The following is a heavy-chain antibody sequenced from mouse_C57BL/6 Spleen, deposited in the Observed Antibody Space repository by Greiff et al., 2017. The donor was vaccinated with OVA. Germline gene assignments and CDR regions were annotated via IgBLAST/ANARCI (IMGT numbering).Heavy chain of an antibody. CDR1: GYTFTSYW. V-gene: IGHV1-50*01. J-gene: IGHJ2*01. CDR2: IDVSDSYT. CDR3: ARLEGSSYY. D-gene: IGHD1-1*01. Sequence: VQLQQPGAELVKPGASGKLSCKASGYTFTSYWMQWVKQRPGQGLEWIGEIDVSDSYTNYNQKFKGKVTLTVDTSSSTAYMHISSLPSDDSAVYYCARLEGSSYYWRQGPTITVSS.